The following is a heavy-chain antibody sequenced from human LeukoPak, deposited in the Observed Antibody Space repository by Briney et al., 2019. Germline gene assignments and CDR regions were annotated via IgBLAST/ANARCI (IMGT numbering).Heavy chain of an antibody. J-gene: IGHJ5*02. V-gene: IGHV4-39*07. Sequence: SEILSLTCTVSGGSISSTSYSWGWIRQPPGKGLEWIGSIYYSGSTYYNPSLKSRVTISVDTSMNQFSLKLSSVTAADTAVYYCARDFWSGSNWFDPWGQGTLVTVSS. CDR2: IYYSGST. CDR3: ARDFWSGSNWFDP. D-gene: IGHD3-3*01. CDR1: GGSISSTSYS.